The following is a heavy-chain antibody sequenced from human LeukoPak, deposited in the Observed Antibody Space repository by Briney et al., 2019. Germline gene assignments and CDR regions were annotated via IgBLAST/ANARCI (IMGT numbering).Heavy chain of an antibody. CDR2: ISSSSSTI. Sequence: GGSLRLSCAASGFTFSSYSMNWVRQAPGKGLEWVSYISSSSSTIYYADSVKGRLTISRDNAKNSLYLQMNSLRAEDTAVYYCARLGGSDAFDIWGQGTMVTVSS. CDR1: GFTFSSYS. CDR3: ARLGGSDAFDI. D-gene: IGHD3-16*01. V-gene: IGHV3-48*01. J-gene: IGHJ3*02.